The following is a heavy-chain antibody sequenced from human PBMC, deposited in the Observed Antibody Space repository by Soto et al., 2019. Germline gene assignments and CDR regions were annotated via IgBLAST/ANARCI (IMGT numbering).Heavy chain of an antibody. CDR1: GFTFSDYY. CDR3: ARDLPAYYDFWSGYYTNAGSTAFDY. J-gene: IGHJ4*02. V-gene: IGHV3-11*06. CDR2: ISSSSSYT. Sequence: LRLSCAASGFTFSDYYMSWIRQAPGKGLEWVSYISSSSSYTNYADSVKGRFTISRDNAKNSLYLQMNSLRAEDTAVYYCARDLPAYYDFWSGYYTNAGSTAFDYWGQGTLVTVSS. D-gene: IGHD3-3*01.